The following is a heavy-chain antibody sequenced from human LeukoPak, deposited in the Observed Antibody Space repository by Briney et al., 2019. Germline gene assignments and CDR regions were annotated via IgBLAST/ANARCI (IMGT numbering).Heavy chain of an antibody. Sequence: GGSLRLSCAASGFTFSSYAMSWVRQAPGKGLEWVSAIGGSNSNTYYADSVKGRFTISRDNSKNTLYLQMNSLRAEDTAVYYCAKDPTMIVVVIPDYWGQGTLVTVYS. CDR2: IGGSNSNT. CDR1: GFTFSSYA. V-gene: IGHV3-23*01. CDR3: AKDPTMIVVVIPDY. J-gene: IGHJ4*02. D-gene: IGHD3-22*01.